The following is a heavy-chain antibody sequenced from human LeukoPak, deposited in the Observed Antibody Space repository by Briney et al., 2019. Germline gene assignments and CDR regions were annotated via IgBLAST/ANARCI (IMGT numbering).Heavy chain of an antibody. CDR3: ARHIRFERVGATTWVD. CDR2: IYYSGGT. Sequence: SETLSLTCTVSGGSISSSSYYWGWIRQPPGKGLEWIGSIYYSGGTYYNPSPKSRVTISVDTSKNQFSLKLSSVTAADTAVYYCARHIRFERVGATTWVDWGQGTLVTVSS. CDR1: GGSISSSSYY. V-gene: IGHV4-39*01. D-gene: IGHD1-26*01. J-gene: IGHJ4*02.